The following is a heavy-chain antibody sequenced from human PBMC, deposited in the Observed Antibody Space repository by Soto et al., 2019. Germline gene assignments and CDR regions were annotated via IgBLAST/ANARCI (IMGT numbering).Heavy chain of an antibody. J-gene: IGHJ5*02. CDR1: GGSISSSSYY. Sequence: SETLSLTCTVSGGSISSSSYYWGWIRQPPGKGLEWIGSIYYTGSTYYNPSLKSRVTISIDTSKNQISLNLNSVTAADTAVYYCARALSTNEGWFDPWGQGRLVTVSS. D-gene: IGHD2-8*01. CDR2: IYYTGST. V-gene: IGHV4-39*07. CDR3: ARALSTNEGWFDP.